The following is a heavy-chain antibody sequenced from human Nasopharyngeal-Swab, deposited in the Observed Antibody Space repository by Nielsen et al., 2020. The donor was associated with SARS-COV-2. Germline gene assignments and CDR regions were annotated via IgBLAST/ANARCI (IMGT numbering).Heavy chain of an antibody. CDR1: GFTFSGSA. D-gene: IGHD2-8*02. Sequence: GESLKISCAASGFTFSGSAMHWVRQASGKGLEWVGRIRSKANSYATAYAASVKGRFTISRDDSKNTAYLQMNNLKTEDTAVYYCTRGPPYTDTYWDAFDIWGQGTMVSVSS. CDR2: IRSKANSYAT. V-gene: IGHV3-73*01. CDR3: TRGPPYTDTYWDAFDI. J-gene: IGHJ3*02.